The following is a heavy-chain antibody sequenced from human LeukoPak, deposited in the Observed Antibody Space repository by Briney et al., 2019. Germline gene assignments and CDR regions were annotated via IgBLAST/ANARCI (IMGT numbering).Heavy chain of an antibody. V-gene: IGHV1-2*02. CDR3: ARIDLYYYDSSASYFDY. CDR1: GYTFTCYY. J-gene: IGHJ4*02. D-gene: IGHD3-22*01. CDR2: INPNSGAT. Sequence: ASVKVSCKASGYTFTCYYMHWVGQAPGQGGEGMGWINPNSGATNYAQKFQGTVTMTSPTSIRTAYMELSRLTSDPTALYYCARIDLYYYDSSASYFDYWGQGTLLTVSS.